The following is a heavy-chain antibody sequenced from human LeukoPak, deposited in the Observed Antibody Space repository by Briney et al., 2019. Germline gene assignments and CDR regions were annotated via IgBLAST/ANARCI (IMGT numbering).Heavy chain of an antibody. CDR2: IRTKANNYAT. CDR1: GFTFRDSA. J-gene: IGHJ4*02. D-gene: IGHD5-24*01. CDR3: STLDDHNQFR. Sequence: GGSLRPSCAASGFTFRDSAMHWVRQASGKGLGWVGRIRTKANNYATIYSASVNGRFTISKDDSKNTAYLQMNSLKTEETAVYFCSTLDDHNQFRWGQGTLVTVS. V-gene: IGHV3-73*01.